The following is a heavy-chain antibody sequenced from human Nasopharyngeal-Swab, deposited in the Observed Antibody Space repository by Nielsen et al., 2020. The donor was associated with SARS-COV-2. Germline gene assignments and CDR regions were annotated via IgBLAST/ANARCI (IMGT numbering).Heavy chain of an antibody. D-gene: IGHD4-17*01. J-gene: IGHJ4*02. Sequence: GESLKISCAASGFTFSSYAMSWVRQAPGKGLEWVSAISGSGGSTYYADSVKGRFTISRDNSKNTLYLQMNSLRAEDTAVYYCAKDKASAVTTYYFDYWGQGTLVTVSS. CDR2: ISGSGGST. CDR1: GFTFSSYA. V-gene: IGHV3-23*01. CDR3: AKDKASAVTTYYFDY.